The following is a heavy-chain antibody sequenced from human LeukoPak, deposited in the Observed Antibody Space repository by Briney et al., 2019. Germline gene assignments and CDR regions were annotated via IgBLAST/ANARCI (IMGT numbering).Heavy chain of an antibody. V-gene: IGHV5-10-1*01. CDR2: IDPSDSYT. CDR1: GYSFPDYW. J-gene: IGHJ6*02. CDR3: AMGYGMDV. Sequence: KPGESLKISCKGSGYSFPDYWIGWVRQMPGKGLEWMGRIDPSDSYTNYSPSFQGHVSISVDKSISTAYLQWSSLKASDTAMYYCAMGYGMDVWGQGTTVTVSS.